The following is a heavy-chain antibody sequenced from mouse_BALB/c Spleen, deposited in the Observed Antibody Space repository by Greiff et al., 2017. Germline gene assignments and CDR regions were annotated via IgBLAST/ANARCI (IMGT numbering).Heavy chain of an antibody. CDR3: AIREAYYRNYYAMDS. CDR2: IYPGDGDT. V-gene: IGHV1-80*01. J-gene: IGHJ4*01. CDR1: GYAFSSYW. D-gene: IGHD2-14*01. Sequence: QVQLKQSGAELVRPGSSVKISCKASGYAFSSYWMNWVKQRPGQGLEWIGQIYPGDGDTNYNGKFKGKATLTADKSSSTAYMQLSSLTSEDSAVYFCAIREAYYRNYYAMDSWGQGTSVTVSS.